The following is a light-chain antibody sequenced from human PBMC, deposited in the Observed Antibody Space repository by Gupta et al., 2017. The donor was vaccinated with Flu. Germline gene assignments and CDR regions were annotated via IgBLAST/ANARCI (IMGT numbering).Light chain of an antibody. CDR3: QEYDSDPWT. CDR1: QGISNS. CDR2: GAS. Sequence: GDRVTITCRASQGISNSLAWYQQKPGKGPNLLIYGASILQSGVPSRFSGSGSGTGFTLTISTLQPEDVATYYCQEYDSDPWTFGQGTKVEIK. J-gene: IGKJ1*01. V-gene: IGKV1-27*01.